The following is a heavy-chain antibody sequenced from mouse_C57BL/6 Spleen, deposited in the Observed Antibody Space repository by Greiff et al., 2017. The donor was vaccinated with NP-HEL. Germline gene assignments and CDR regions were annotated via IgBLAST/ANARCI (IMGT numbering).Heavy chain of an antibody. Sequence: EVMLVESGGGLVKPGGSLKLSCAASGFTFSDYGMHWVRQAPEKGLEWVAYISSGSSTIYYADTVKGRFTISRANAKNTLFLQMTSLRSEDTAMYYCARPTGTGFYWYFDVWGTGTTVTVSS. J-gene: IGHJ1*03. CDR3: ARPTGTGFYWYFDV. V-gene: IGHV5-17*01. D-gene: IGHD4-1*01. CDR1: GFTFSDYG. CDR2: ISSGSSTI.